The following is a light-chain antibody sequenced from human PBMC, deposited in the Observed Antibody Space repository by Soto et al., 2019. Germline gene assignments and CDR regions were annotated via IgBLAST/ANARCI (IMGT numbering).Light chain of an antibody. CDR3: LQDNSYPWT. J-gene: IGKJ1*01. CDR2: GAS. V-gene: IGKV1-6*02. CDR1: QDIRNN. Sequence: AIQLTQSPSSLSTSVGDRVTITCRASQDIRNNLGWYQQKPGRAPKLLIYGASSLRNGVPSRFSGSGSGTHFTLTINRLQSEDSATYFCLQDNSYPWTFGQGTKVDI.